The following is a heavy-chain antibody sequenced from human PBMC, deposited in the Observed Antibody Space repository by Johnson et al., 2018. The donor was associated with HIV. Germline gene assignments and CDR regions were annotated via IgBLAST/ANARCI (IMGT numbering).Heavy chain of an antibody. J-gene: IGHJ3*02. D-gene: IGHD6-19*01. CDR2: ISYDGSNQ. Sequence: QVQLVESGGGVVQPGRSLRLSCAASGFTFSSYAMHWVRQAPGKGLEWVAVISYDGSNQYYADSVKGRFTISRDNSKNTLYLQMNSLRAEDTAVYYCARATQWLGAFDIWGQGTMVTVSS. CDR3: ARATQWLGAFDI. CDR1: GFTFSSYA. V-gene: IGHV3-30-3*01.